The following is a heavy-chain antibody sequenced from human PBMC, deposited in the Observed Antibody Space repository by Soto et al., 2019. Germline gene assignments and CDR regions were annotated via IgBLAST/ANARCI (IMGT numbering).Heavy chain of an antibody. Sequence: SVKVSCKASGVTFSSYAISWVRQAPGQGLEWMGGIIPIFGTANYAQKFQGRVTITADKSTSTAYMELSSLRSEDTAVYYCARENITIFGVVINPTYDYYGMDVWGQGTTVTVSS. CDR1: GVTFSSYA. CDR2: IIPIFGTA. CDR3: ARENITIFGVVINPTYDYYGMDV. D-gene: IGHD3-3*01. J-gene: IGHJ6*02. V-gene: IGHV1-69*06.